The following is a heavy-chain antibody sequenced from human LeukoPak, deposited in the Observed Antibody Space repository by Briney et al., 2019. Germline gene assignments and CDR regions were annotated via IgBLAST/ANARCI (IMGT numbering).Heavy chain of an antibody. CDR3: AKDIRSSGWYSGLDY. D-gene: IGHD6-19*01. CDR1: GFTFDDYA. CDR2: ISWNTGSI. V-gene: IGHV3-9*01. J-gene: IGHJ4*02. Sequence: PGGSLRLSCAASGFTFDDYAMHWVRQAPGKGLEWVSGISWNTGSIGYADSVKGRFTISRDNAKNSLYLQMNSLRAEDTALYYCAKDIRSSGWYSGLDYWGQGTLVTVSS.